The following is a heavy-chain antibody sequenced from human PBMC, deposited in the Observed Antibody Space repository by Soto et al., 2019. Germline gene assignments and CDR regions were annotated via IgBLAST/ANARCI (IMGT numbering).Heavy chain of an antibody. CDR2: IYDRGNT. CDR3: ARGGGTYYYESSGHLNNAMDV. J-gene: IGHJ6*02. V-gene: IGHV4-59*01. CDR1: GGPIRSYC. D-gene: IGHD3-22*01. Sequence: PSETLSLTCTVSGGPIRSYCWRWIRQPPGKGLEWIGYIYDRGNTDYNPSLKSRVTISLDTSKNQFSLKLSSATAADTAEYYCARGGGTYYYESSGHLNNAMDVWGQGTTVTASS.